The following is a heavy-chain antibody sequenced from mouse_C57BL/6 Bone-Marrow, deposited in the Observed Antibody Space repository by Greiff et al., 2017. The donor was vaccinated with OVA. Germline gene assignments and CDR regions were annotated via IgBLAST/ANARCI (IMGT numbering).Heavy chain of an antibody. J-gene: IGHJ3*01. CDR2: IYPGDGDT. CDR3: ARPPDGYTAY. D-gene: IGHD2-3*01. CDR1: GYAFSSSW. Sequence: QVQLKESGPELVKPGASVKISCKASGYAFSSSWMNWVKQRPGKGLEWIGRIYPGDGDTNYNGKFKGKATLTADKSSSTAYMQLSSLTSDDSAVYCCARPPDGYTAYWGQGTLVTVAA. V-gene: IGHV1-82*01.